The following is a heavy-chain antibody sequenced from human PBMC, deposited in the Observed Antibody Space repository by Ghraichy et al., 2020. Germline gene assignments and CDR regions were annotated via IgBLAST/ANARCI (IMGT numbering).Heavy chain of an antibody. D-gene: IGHD5/OR15-5a*01. CDR2: VTSNGGST. Sequence: GGSLRLSCAASGFTFSSYAMHWVRQAPGKGLEYVSAVTSNGGSTYYADSVKGRFTISRDDSKNTLYLQMGSLRAEDMAVYYCARARRQDVYKYYFDYWGQGTLVTVSS. CDR3: ARARRQDVYKYYFDY. V-gene: IGHV3-64*02. J-gene: IGHJ4*02. CDR1: GFTFSSYA.